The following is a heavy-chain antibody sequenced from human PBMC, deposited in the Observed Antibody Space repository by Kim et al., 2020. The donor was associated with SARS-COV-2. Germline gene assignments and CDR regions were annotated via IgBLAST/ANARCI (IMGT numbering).Heavy chain of an antibody. CDR1: GGSISSSSYD. CDR2: IYYSGIT. CDR3: ARDIRGALGGIVVVPAATFDP. Sequence: SETLSLPGTVSGGSISSSSYDCGWIRQPPGKGLEWIGSIYYSGITYYTPSLKSRVTISVDTAKNQFSLKLSSVTAADTAVYYWARDIRGALGGIVVVPAATFDPWGQGTLVTGSS. J-gene: IGHJ5*02. D-gene: IGHD2-2*01. V-gene: IGHV4-39*02.